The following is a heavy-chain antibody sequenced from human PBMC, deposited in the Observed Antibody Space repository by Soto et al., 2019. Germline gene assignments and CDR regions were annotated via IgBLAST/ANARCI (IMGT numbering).Heavy chain of an antibody. CDR3: ARPHTYYYDSSGSLHDAFDV. J-gene: IGHJ3*01. Sequence: PGESLKISCKASGYSFNSYWIGWVRQVPGKGLEWMGIIYPADSDARYSPSFQGQVTISADKSLRTAYLQWSSLKASDTAMYYCARPHTYYYDSSGSLHDAFDVWGQGTLVTVSS. CDR2: IYPADSDA. CDR1: GYSFNSYW. V-gene: IGHV5-51*01. D-gene: IGHD3-22*01.